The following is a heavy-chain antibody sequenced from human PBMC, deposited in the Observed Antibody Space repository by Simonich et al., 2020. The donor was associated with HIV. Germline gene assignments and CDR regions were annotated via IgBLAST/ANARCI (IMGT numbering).Heavy chain of an antibody. CDR2: RKQDVSRK. J-gene: IGHJ4*02. CDR1: GFSFSSYW. Sequence: EVQLVESGGGLVKPGGSLSLSCAASGFSFSSYWMTWVRQAPVKGLEWVTNRKQDVSRKYTVDAVKGRLTISRDNAKNSLYLQMNSLRAEDTAVYYCARRDCTSTSCYGHFDYWGQGTLVTVSS. CDR3: ARRDCTSTSCYGHFDY. V-gene: IGHV3-7*01. D-gene: IGHD2-2*01.